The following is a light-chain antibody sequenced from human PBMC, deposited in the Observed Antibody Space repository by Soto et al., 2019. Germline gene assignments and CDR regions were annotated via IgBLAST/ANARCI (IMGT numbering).Light chain of an antibody. Sequence: ETVLTRSPGTLSLSPGERATLSCRASQSVAMSYLAWYQHKPGQGPRLLISSASSRATGIPDRFSGSGSGTDFTLTISRLEPEDFAVYYCLQYATSPLTFGGGTKVEI. CDR2: SAS. V-gene: IGKV3-20*01. J-gene: IGKJ4*01. CDR1: QSVAMSY. CDR3: LQYATSPLT.